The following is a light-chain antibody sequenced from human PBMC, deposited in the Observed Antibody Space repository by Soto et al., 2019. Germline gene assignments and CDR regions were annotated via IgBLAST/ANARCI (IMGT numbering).Light chain of an antibody. Sequence: QSALTQPASVSGSPGQSITISCTGTSSDVGGYKYVSWYQQHPGKAPKLMIYEGSNRPSGVSNRFSGSKSGNTASLTISGLQAEDEADYYCSSYTTSSTHWVFGGGTKLTVL. CDR1: SSDVGGYKY. CDR3: SSYTTSSTHWV. J-gene: IGLJ3*02. V-gene: IGLV2-14*01. CDR2: EGS.